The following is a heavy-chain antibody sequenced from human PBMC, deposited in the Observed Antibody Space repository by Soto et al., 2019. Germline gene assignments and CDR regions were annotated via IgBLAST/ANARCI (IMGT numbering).Heavy chain of an antibody. Sequence: EVQLLDSGGGLVQPGGSLGLSCAGSGFTFSNYWLHWVRQAPGKGLEWVSRIDHDGPTDYADSVRGRFTISRDNAENTLYLQMNSLRPEDTAVYYCVRDSHGDYWGQGTLVTVSS. CDR2: IDHDGPT. CDR1: GFTFSNYW. CDR3: VRDSHGDY. J-gene: IGHJ4*02. V-gene: IGHV3-74*01.